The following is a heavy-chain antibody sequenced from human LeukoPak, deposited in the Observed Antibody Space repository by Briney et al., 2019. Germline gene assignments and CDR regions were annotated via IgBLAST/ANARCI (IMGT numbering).Heavy chain of an antibody. CDR1: GYTFTGYY. J-gene: IGHJ5*02. Sequence: ASVKVSCKASGYTFTGYYMHWVRQAPGQGLEWMGWINPNSGGTNYAQKFQGRVTMTRDTSISTAYMELSRLRSDDTAVYYCARDFPYCSGGSCYSGNWFDPWGQGTLVTVSS. CDR3: ARDFPYCSGGSCYSGNWFDP. CDR2: INPNSGGT. D-gene: IGHD2-15*01. V-gene: IGHV1-2*02.